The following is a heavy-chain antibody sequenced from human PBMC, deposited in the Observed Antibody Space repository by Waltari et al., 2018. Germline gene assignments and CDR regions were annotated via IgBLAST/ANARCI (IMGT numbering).Heavy chain of an antibody. Sequence: QVQLVQSGAEVKKPGSSVKVSCKASGGTFSSYAISWVRQAPGQGLEWMGGIIPIFGKANDAQKYQGRVTITTDTSTSTAYMELGSLRSDNTAVYYCASNGGPTNYYYMDVWGKGTTVTVSS. V-gene: IGHV1-69*05. J-gene: IGHJ6*03. CDR1: GGTFSSYA. CDR3: ASNGGPTNYYYMDV. D-gene: IGHD4-17*01. CDR2: IIPIFGKA.